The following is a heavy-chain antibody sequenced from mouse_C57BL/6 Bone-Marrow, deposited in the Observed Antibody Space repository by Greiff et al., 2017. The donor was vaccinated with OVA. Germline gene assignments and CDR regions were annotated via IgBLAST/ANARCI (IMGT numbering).Heavy chain of an antibody. V-gene: IGHV1-81*01. Sequence: VQLQQSGAELARPGASVKLSCKASGYTFTSYGISWVKQRTGQGLEWIGEIYPRRGNTYYNEKFKGKATLTADKSSSTAYMELRSLTSEDSAVYFCARGGYPYYYAMDYWGQGTSVTVSS. CDR3: ARGGYPYYYAMDY. CDR2: IYPRRGNT. J-gene: IGHJ4*01. CDR1: GYTFTSYG. D-gene: IGHD2-14*01.